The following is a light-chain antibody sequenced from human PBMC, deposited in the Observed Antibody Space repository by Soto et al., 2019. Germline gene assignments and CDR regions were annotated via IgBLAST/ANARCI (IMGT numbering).Light chain of an antibody. CDR3: AAWDDSLNVYV. CDR1: SSNIGSNT. CDR2: HNN. J-gene: IGLJ1*01. Sequence: QSVLTQPPSASGTPGQRVTISSSGSSSNIGSNTVNWYQHLPGTAPKLLIYHNNQRPSGVPDRFSASKSGTSASLAISGLQSKDEADYYCAAWDDSLNVYVFGTGTKVTVL. V-gene: IGLV1-44*01.